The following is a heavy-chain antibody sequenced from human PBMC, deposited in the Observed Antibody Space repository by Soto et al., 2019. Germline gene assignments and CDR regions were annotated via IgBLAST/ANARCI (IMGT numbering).Heavy chain of an antibody. J-gene: IGHJ4*02. CDR2: MNPNSGNT. CDR1: GYIFTSYG. Sequence: GASVKVSCKASGYIFTSYGISWVRQAPGQGLEWMGWMNPNSGNTGYAQKFQGRVTMTRNTSISTAYMELSSLRSEDTAVYYCARGLRYCSSTSCQPLLGYWGQGTLVTVSS. V-gene: IGHV1-8*01. D-gene: IGHD2-2*01. CDR3: ARGLRYCSSTSCQPLLGY.